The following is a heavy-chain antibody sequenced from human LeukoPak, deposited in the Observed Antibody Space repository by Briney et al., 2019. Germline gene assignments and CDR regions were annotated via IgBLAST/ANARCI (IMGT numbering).Heavy chain of an antibody. D-gene: IGHD6-6*01. CDR1: GFTFSTYA. CDR2: ISFDASYN. J-gene: IGHJ6*03. V-gene: IGHV3-30*04. Sequence: GGSLRLSCAASGFTFSTYAMYWVRQAPGKGLEWVAGISFDASYNYSADSVKGRFTISRDNSKNTHYLHMSRLSPDDTAVYYCARGGVPYYYYYMDVWGKGTTVTVSS. CDR3: ARGGVPYYYYYMDV.